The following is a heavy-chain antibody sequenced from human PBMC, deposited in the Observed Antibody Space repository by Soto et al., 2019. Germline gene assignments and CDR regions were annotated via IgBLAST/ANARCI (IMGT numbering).Heavy chain of an antibody. J-gene: IGHJ3*01. D-gene: IGHD3-10*01. V-gene: IGHV3-53*01. CDR3: AKDRRRGGTMVRGFLITALGGFDL. CDR2: LYSGDKT. CDR1: GFTVSNNY. Sequence: PGGSLRLSCTASGFTVSNNYMNWVRQAPGTGLEWVSVLYSGDKTYYADSGKGRFTIPRDATKNTLFLQMNSLRDEDKAAYYCAKDRRRGGTMVRGFLITALGGFDLWGQGTMVTVSS.